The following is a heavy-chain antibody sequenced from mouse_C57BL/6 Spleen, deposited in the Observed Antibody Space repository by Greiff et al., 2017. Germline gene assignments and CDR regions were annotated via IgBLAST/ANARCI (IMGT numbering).Heavy chain of an antibody. J-gene: IGHJ3*01. CDR3: ARSVDSSGYLAV. CDR2: INPSSGYT. CDR1: GYTFTSYT. V-gene: IGHV1-4*01. D-gene: IGHD3-2*02. Sequence: VQLQESGAELARPGASVKMSCKASGYTFTSYTMHWVKQRPGQGLEWIGYINPSSGYTKYNQKFKDKATLTADKSSSTAYIQLSSLTSEDSAVYYCARSVDSSGYLAVWGQGTLVTVSA.